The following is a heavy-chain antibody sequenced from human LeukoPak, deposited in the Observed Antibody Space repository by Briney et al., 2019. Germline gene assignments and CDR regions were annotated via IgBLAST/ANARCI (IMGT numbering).Heavy chain of an antibody. CDR1: GGSISSYY. D-gene: IGHD2-21*02. CDR2: IYYSGST. J-gene: IGHJ6*02. CDR3: ARGTSDWAYYYYGMDV. Sequence: SETLSLTCTVSGGSISSYYWSWIRQPPGKGLEWIGYIYYSGSTNYNPSLKSRVTISVDTSKNQFSLKLSSVTAADTAVYYCARGTSDWAYYYYGMDVWGQGTTVTVSS. V-gene: IGHV4-59*01.